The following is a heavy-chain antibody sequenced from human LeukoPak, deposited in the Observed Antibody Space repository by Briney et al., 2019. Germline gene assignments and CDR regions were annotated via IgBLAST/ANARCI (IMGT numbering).Heavy chain of an antibody. Sequence: SETLSLTCTVSGGSISSYYWSWIRQPPGKGLEWIGYIYYSGSTNYNPSLKSRVTISVDTSKNQFSLKLSSVTAADTAAYYCARGYCSGGSCYWNDYWGQGTLVTVSS. CDR2: IYYSGST. CDR1: GGSISSYY. CDR3: ARGYCSGGSCYWNDY. D-gene: IGHD2-15*01. J-gene: IGHJ4*02. V-gene: IGHV4-59*01.